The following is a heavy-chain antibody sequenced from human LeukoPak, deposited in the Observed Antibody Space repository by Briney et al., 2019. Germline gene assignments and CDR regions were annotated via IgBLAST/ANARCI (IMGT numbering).Heavy chain of an antibody. CDR3: ATPGIFGVPR. D-gene: IGHD3-3*01. CDR2: IHPADSDT. V-gene: IGHV5-51*01. J-gene: IGHJ4*02. Sequence: GESLKISCKGSGYTFTSYWIGWVRQMPGKGLEWMGIIHPADSDTRYSPSFQGQVTISADKSTTTAYLQWNSLKASDSAMYYCATPGIFGVPRWGQGTLVTVSS. CDR1: GYTFTSYW.